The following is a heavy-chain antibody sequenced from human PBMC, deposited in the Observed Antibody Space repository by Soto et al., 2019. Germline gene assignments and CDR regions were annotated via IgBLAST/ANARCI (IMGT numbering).Heavy chain of an antibody. D-gene: IGHD6-13*01. V-gene: IGHV3-23*01. J-gene: IGHJ5*02. CDR3: AKDGAGQPVPRQFDP. CDR1: GFTFSSYA. Sequence: PGGSLRLSCAASGFTFSSYAMSWVRQAPGKGLEWVSAISGSGGSTYYADSVKGRFTISRDNSKNTLYLQMNSLRAEDTAVYYCAKDGAGQPVPRQFDPWGQGTLVTVSS. CDR2: ISGSGGST.